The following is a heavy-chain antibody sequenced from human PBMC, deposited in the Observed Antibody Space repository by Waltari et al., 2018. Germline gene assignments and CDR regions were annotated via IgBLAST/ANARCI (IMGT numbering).Heavy chain of an antibody. V-gene: IGHV3-7*01. CDR2: IKQDGSAK. CDR3: ARLAVWVAQEDF. J-gene: IGHJ4*02. D-gene: IGHD1-26*01. Sequence: EVQLVESGGGLVQPGGSLRLSCAASGFTFSNYWMTWVRQAPGKGLEWLGKIKQDGSAKYYVDSGKGRFTISRDNARNSLFLQMDSLRAEDTAVYYCARLAVWVAQEDFWGQGTLVTVSS. CDR1: GFTFSNYW.